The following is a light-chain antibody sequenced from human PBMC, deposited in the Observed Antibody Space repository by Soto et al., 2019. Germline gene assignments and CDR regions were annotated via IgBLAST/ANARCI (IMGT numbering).Light chain of an antibody. V-gene: IGLV2-14*01. CDR1: SSDVGGYNY. J-gene: IGLJ1*01. Sequence: QSALTQPASVSGSPGQSITISCTGTSSDVGGYNYVSWYQQHPGKAPKLMIYDVSNRPSGVSNRFSGSKSGNTASLTISGLQAXXEXXYYCSSXTXSRLEVFGTGTKLTVL. CDR3: SSXTXSRLEV. CDR2: DVS.